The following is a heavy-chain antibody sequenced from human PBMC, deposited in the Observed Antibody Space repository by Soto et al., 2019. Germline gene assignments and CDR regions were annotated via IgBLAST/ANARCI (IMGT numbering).Heavy chain of an antibody. CDR2: MNPNSGDT. V-gene: IGHV1-8*01. CDR3: AKNGQPPYYYYGLDV. Sequence: GASVKVSCKASGYTFTSYDINWVRQATGQGLEWMGWMNPNSGDTGYAQKFQGRVTMTRDTSTTTAYMELSSLRSEDTAVYYCAKNGQPPYYYYGLDVWGQGTKVTVSS. D-gene: IGHD2-8*01. J-gene: IGHJ6*02. CDR1: GYTFTSYD.